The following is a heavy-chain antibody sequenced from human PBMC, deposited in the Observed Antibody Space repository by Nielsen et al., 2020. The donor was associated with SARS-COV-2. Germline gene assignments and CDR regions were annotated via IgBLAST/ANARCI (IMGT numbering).Heavy chain of an antibody. Sequence: GGSLRLSCAASGFTLSSYAMHWVRQAPGKGLEWVSYISSSGSTIYYADSVKGRFTISRDNAKNSLYLQMNSLRAEDTAVYYCATLPLRYFDWLLYSEYGYWGQGTLVTVSS. J-gene: IGHJ4*02. CDR1: GFTLSSYA. CDR2: ISSSGSTI. V-gene: IGHV3-48*03. CDR3: ATLPLRYFDWLLYSEYGY. D-gene: IGHD3-9*01.